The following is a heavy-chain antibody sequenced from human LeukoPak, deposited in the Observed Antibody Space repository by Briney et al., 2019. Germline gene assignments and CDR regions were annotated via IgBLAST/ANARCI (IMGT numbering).Heavy chain of an antibody. CDR1: GLTFSNAW. CDR2: IKTETDGGTA. V-gene: IGHV3-15*01. Sequence: GGSLRLSCAASGLTFSNAWMSWVRQAPGKGLEWVGRIKTETDGGTADYAAPVKGRFSISRDDSKNTLYLQMNSLKIEETAVYYCGTEVGAAAIDYWGQGTLVTVSS. J-gene: IGHJ4*02. D-gene: IGHD6-25*01. CDR3: GTEVGAAAIDY.